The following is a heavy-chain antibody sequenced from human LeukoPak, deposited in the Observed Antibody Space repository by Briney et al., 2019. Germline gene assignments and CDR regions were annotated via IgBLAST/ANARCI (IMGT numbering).Heavy chain of an antibody. CDR2: ISSSSSYI. D-gene: IGHD5-12*01. V-gene: IGHV3-21*01. Sequence: PGGSLRLSCAASGFIFSSYSMNWVRQAPGKGLEWVSSISSSSSYIYYADSVKGRVTISRDNAKNSLYLQMNSLRAEDTAVYYCAREGGFDVFDYWGQGTLVTVS. CDR1: GFIFSSYS. J-gene: IGHJ4*02. CDR3: AREGGFDVFDY.